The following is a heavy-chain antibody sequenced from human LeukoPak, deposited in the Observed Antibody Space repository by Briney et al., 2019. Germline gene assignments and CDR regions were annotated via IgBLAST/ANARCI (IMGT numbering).Heavy chain of an antibody. CDR1: GGTFSSFA. CDR2: IIPILGIA. V-gene: IGHV1-69*04. D-gene: IGHD2-2*01. J-gene: IGHJ4*02. Sequence: ASVKVSSKASGGTFSSFAISWVRQAPGQGLEWMGRIIPILGIANYAQKFQGRVTITADKSTSTAYMELSSLRSEDTAVYYCARDLETHQYCCSTSCTDDYWGQGTLVTVSS. CDR3: ARDLETHQYCCSTSCTDDY.